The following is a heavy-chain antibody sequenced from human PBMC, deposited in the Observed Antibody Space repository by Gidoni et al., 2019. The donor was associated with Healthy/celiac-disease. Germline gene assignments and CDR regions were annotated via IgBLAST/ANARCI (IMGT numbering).Heavy chain of an antibody. V-gene: IGHV3-49*04. Sequence: EVQLVESGGGLVQPGRSLRLSCTASGFTFGDYAMSWVRQAPGKGLEWVGFIRSKAYGGTTEYAASVKGRFTISRDDSKSIAYLQMNSLKTEDTAVYYCTRDYYDSSGYSHYYYYYGMDVWGQGTTVTVSS. CDR1: GFTFGDYA. J-gene: IGHJ6*02. CDR2: IRSKAYGGTT. CDR3: TRDYYDSSGYSHYYYYYGMDV. D-gene: IGHD3-22*01.